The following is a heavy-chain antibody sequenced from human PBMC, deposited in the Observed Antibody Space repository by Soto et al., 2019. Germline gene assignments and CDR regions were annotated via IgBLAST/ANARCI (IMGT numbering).Heavy chain of an antibody. J-gene: IGHJ4*02. CDR2: IFYRGGT. CDR3: ARVQGSGDDGPFDY. Sequence: PSQTLSLTCTMSGDSISTYYWSWILHLPGKGLQWIGYIFYRGGTAYNPSLESRVTISLDMSRKQFSLKLSSVTAADTAAYYCARVQGSGDDGPFDYWGQGTLVTVSS. V-gene: IGHV4-59*01. CDR1: GDSISTYY. D-gene: IGHD5-12*01.